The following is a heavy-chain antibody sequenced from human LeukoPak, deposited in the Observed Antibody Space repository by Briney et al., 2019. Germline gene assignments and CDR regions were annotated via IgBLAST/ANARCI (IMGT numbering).Heavy chain of an antibody. D-gene: IGHD6-13*01. CDR3: AKRRGIAAAGTENWFDP. V-gene: IGHV3-23*01. CDR1: GFTFSSYA. CDR2: ISGSGGST. Sequence: PGGSLRLSCAASGFTFSSYAMSWVRQAPGKGLEWVSAISGSGGSTYYADSVKGRFTISRDNSKNTLYLQMNGLRAEDTAVYYCAKRRGIAAAGTENWFDPWGQGTLVTVSS. J-gene: IGHJ5*02.